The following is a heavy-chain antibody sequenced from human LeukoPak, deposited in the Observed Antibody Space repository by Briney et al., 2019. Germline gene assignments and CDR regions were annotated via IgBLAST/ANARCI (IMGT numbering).Heavy chain of an antibody. CDR2: ISWNSGSI. J-gene: IGHJ4*02. CDR3: AKGGTDGY. D-gene: IGHD3-16*01. V-gene: IGHV3-9*01. CDR1: GFTFDDYA. Sequence: PGRSLRLSCAASGFTFDDYAMHWVRQAPGKGLEWVSGISWNSGSIGYADSVKGRFTISRDNAKNTLYLQMNGLRADDTAVYYCAKGGTDGYWGQGTLVTVSS.